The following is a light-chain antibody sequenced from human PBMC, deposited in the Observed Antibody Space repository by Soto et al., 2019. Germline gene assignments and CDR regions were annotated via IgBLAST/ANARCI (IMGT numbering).Light chain of an antibody. CDR3: QQYDSNPLT. J-gene: IGKJ4*01. CDR2: KAS. Sequence: DIQVTQSPSTLSASVGDRVAITCRPSQSIGSWLAWYQQKPGKAPYLLIYKASTLERGVPSRFSGSGSGTEFTLTISNLQPDDFATYYCQQYDSNPLTFGGGTKVEIK. V-gene: IGKV1-5*03. CDR1: QSIGSW.